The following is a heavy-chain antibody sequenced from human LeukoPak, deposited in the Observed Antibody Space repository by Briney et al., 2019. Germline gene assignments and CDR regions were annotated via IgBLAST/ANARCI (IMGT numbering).Heavy chain of an antibody. CDR1: GGSISSYY. D-gene: IGHD3-10*01. V-gene: IGHV4-59*01. J-gene: IGHJ5*02. CDR3: ARDESKVLWFGTNWFDP. Sequence: SETLSLTCTVSGGSISSYYWSWIRQPPGKGLEWIGYIYYSGSTNYNPSLKSRVTISVDTSKNQFSLKLSSVTAADTAVYYCARDESKVLWFGTNWFDPWGQGTLVTVSS. CDR2: IYYSGST.